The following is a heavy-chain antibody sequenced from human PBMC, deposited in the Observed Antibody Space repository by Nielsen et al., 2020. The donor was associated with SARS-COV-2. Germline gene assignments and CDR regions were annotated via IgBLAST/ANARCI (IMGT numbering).Heavy chain of an antibody. Sequence: SETLSLTCTVSGGSVSSGSYYWSWIRQPPGKGLEWIGYIYYSGSTNYNPSLKSRVTISVDTSKNQFSLKLSSVTAADTAVYYCARGTGAYDILTGYSLTYFDYWGQGTLVTVSS. J-gene: IGHJ4*02. CDR1: GGSVSSGSYY. D-gene: IGHD3-9*01. CDR2: IYYSGST. V-gene: IGHV4-61*01. CDR3: ARGTGAYDILTGYSLTYFDY.